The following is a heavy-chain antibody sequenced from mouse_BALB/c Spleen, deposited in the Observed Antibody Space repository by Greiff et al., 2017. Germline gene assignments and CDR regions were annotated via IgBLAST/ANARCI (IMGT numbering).Heavy chain of an antibody. CDR2: ISYSGST. V-gene: IGHV3-2*02. Sequence: EVKLVESGPGLVKPSQSLSLTCTVTGYSITSDYAWNWIRQFPGNQLEWMGYISYSGSTSYNPSLKSRISITRDTSKNQFFLQLNSVTTEDTATYYCARSYDDAMDYWGQGTSVTVSS. CDR3: ARSYDDAMDY. D-gene: IGHD2-14*01. CDR1: GYSITSDYA. J-gene: IGHJ4*01.